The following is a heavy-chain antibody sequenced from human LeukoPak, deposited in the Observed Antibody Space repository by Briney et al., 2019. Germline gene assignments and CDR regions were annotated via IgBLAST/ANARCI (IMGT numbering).Heavy chain of an antibody. Sequence: PGGSLRLSCAASGFTFSSYAMHWVRQAPGKGLELVAVISYDGSNKYYADSVKGRFAISRDNSKNTLYLQMNSLRAEDTAVYYCAKDPGPSLLRPYFDYWGQGTLVTVSS. CDR1: GFTFSSYA. CDR2: ISYDGSNK. V-gene: IGHV3-30*01. J-gene: IGHJ4*02. CDR3: AKDPGPSLLRPYFDY. D-gene: IGHD2/OR15-2a*01.